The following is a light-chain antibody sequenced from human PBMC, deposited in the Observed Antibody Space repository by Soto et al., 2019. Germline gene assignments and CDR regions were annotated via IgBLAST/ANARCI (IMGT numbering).Light chain of an antibody. CDR2: KAS. Sequence: DIQMTQSPSTLSASIGDKVTITCRASQSIRSWLAWFQQKPLKAPKLLIYKASSLESGVPSRFSGSGSGTEFTLTISSLQPDDFATYYCQQYNSYMWTFGQGTKVDIK. J-gene: IGKJ1*01. CDR1: QSIRSW. V-gene: IGKV1-5*03. CDR3: QQYNSYMWT.